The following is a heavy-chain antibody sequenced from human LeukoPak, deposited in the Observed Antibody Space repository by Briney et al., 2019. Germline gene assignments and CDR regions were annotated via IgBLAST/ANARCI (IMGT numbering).Heavy chain of an antibody. D-gene: IGHD5-12*01. V-gene: IGHV4-59*01. CDR2: IHYSGTT. Sequence: SETLSLTCTVSGGSISPYYWSWIRQPPRKGLEWIGYIHYSGTTNYNPPLKSRVTISVDTSKNQFSLNLSSVTAADTAVYYCARDSSGYDVMYYFDYWGQGTLVTVSS. J-gene: IGHJ4*02. CDR1: GGSISPYY. CDR3: ARDSSGYDVMYYFDY.